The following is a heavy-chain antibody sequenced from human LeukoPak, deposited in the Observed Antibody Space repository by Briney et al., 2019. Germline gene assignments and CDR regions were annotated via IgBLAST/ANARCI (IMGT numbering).Heavy chain of an antibody. Sequence: PGGSQRLSCAASGFTFSSYSMNWVRQAPGKGLEWVSSISSSSYIYYADSVKGRFTISRDNAKNSLYLQMNSLRAEDTAVYYCARDPSYRGGVCPPENWFDPWGQGTLVTVSS. J-gene: IGHJ5*02. D-gene: IGHD2-21*02. CDR2: ISSSSYI. CDR3: ARDPSYRGGVCPPENWFDP. V-gene: IGHV3-21*01. CDR1: GFTFSSYS.